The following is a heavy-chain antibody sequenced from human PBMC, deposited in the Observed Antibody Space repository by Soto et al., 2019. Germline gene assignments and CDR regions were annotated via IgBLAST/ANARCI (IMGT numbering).Heavy chain of an antibody. Sequence: SLRLSCAASGFTFDDYAMHGVQQVPGKGLEWVSGINWNSGSIGYGDSVKGRFAISRDNAKNSLHLQMNSLSAEDTAFYYCVKDESINWYSGHFRHWGQGTLVTVSS. CDR2: INWNSGSI. D-gene: IGHD6-13*01. J-gene: IGHJ1*01. CDR1: GFTFDDYA. CDR3: VKDESINWYSGHFRH. V-gene: IGHV3-9*01.